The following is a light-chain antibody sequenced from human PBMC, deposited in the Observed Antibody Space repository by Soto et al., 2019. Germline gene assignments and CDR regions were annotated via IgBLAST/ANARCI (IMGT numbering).Light chain of an antibody. CDR2: DAS. J-gene: IGKJ5*01. V-gene: IGKV1-13*02. Sequence: AIQLTQSPSSLSASVGDRVTITCRASQGISSALAWYQQKPGKAPKLLIYDASSLESGVPSRFSGSGSGTDFTLTISSLQPEDFATYYCQKYNSASITFGQGTRLEIK. CDR3: QKYNSASIT. CDR1: QGISSA.